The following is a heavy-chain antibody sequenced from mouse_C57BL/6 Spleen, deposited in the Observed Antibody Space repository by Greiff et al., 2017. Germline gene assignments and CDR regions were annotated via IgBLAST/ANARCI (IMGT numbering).Heavy chain of an antibody. CDR2: IYPSDGST. D-gene: IGHD2-12*01. J-gene: IGHJ4*01. V-gene: IGHV1-85*01. Sequence: QVQLQQSGPELVKPGASVTLSCKASGYTFTSYDINWVKQRPGQGLEWIGWIYPSDGSTKYNEKFKGKATLTVDTTSSTAYMELHSLTSEDSAVYFCAREPRRDYAMDYWGQGTSVTVSS. CDR3: AREPRRDYAMDY. CDR1: GYTFTSYD.